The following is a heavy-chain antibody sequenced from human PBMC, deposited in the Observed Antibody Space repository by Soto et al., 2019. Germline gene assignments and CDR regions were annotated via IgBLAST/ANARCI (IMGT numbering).Heavy chain of an antibody. V-gene: IGHV3-21*01. CDR3: ATRYCTSTNCYSFDY. Sequence: XXSLSLSCAASGFPFSRYSMHWVLQAPGKGLEWVSSISSSSSHIFYADSVKGRLTISRDNANNSLYLQMNSLRAEDTAVYYCATRYCTSTNCYSFDYWGQGVLVTVSS. J-gene: IGHJ4*02. D-gene: IGHD2-2*01. CDR1: GFPFSRYS. CDR2: ISSSSSHI.